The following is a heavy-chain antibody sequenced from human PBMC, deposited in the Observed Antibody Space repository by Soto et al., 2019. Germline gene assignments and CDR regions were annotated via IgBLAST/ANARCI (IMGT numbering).Heavy chain of an antibody. CDR1: GYTFTSYG. CDR2: ISAYNRNT. V-gene: IGHV1-18*01. D-gene: IGHD2-2*01. Sequence: ASVKVSCKASGYTFTSYGISWVRQAPGQGLEWMGWISAYNRNTNYAQKLQGRVTMTTDTSTSTAYMELRSLRSDDTAVYYCARELIVVVPAAISHYYYGMDVWGQGTTVTVSS. CDR3: ARELIVVVPAAISHYYYGMDV. J-gene: IGHJ6*02.